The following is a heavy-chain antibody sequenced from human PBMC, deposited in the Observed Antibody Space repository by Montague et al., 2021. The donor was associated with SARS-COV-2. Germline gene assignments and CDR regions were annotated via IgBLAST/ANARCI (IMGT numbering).Heavy chain of an antibody. CDR3: ARLGDGVVPSPILGVGPYYSYYYMDV. CDR2: IHLGGST. D-gene: IGHD3-10*01. V-gene: IGHV4-34*01. J-gene: IGHJ6*03. CDR1: GGSFSTYS. Sequence: SETLSLTCAVHGGSFSTYSWNWIRQPPGKGLEWIGEIHLGGSTNYNPSLKSRVTISADTSKNQFPLKLTSVAAADTAVYYCARLGDGVVPSPILGVGPYYSYYYMDVWGKGTTVTVSS.